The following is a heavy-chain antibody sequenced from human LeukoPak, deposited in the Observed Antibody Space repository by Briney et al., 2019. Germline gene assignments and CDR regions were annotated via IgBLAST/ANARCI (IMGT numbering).Heavy chain of an antibody. Sequence: SETLSLTCTVSGYSISSGYYWGWIRQPPGKGLEWIGSIYHSGSTYYNLSLKSRVTISVDTSKNQFCLKLSSVTAADTAVYYCARAPGYCSSTSCYIWFDPWGQGTLVTVSS. V-gene: IGHV4-38-2*02. D-gene: IGHD2-2*02. CDR1: GYSISSGYY. CDR2: IYHSGST. J-gene: IGHJ5*02. CDR3: ARAPGYCSSTSCYIWFDP.